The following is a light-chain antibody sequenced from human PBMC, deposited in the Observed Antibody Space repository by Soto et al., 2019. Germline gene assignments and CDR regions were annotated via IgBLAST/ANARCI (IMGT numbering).Light chain of an antibody. Sequence: QSVLTQPASVSGSPGQSITISCTGTSSDVGGYNYVSWYQQHPGKAPKLMIYDVSNRPSGVSNRFSGSKSGNTASLTISGLQAADAADSYCSSYTSSSTRVFGGGTKVTVL. J-gene: IGLJ2*01. CDR2: DVS. CDR3: SSYTSSSTRV. V-gene: IGLV2-14*01. CDR1: SSDVGGYNY.